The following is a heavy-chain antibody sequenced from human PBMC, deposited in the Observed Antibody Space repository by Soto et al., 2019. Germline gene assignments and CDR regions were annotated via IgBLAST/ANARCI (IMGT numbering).Heavy chain of an antibody. CDR1: GYTFINYD. CDR2: MNLNSGKT. Sequence: QVHLVQSGTEVKKPGASVKVSCRASGYTFINYDINWVRQAPGQGLEWMGWMNLNSGKTRSAPNFAGRVTFTTNISITTVYMELTYLRSDDTAVYYCARGHGFDIWGQGTMVSVSS. CDR3: ARGHGFDI. J-gene: IGHJ3*02. V-gene: IGHV1-8*01.